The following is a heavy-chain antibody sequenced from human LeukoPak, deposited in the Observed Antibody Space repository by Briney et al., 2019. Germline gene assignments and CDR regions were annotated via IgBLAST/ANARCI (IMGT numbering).Heavy chain of an antibody. CDR2: IYYTGST. D-gene: IGHD3-22*01. J-gene: IGHJ3*02. CDR1: GGSISSGGYY. V-gene: IGHV4-31*03. CDR3: ARVPSVIEAFDI. Sequence: PSQTLSLTCTVSGGSISSGGYYWSWIRQHPGKGLEWIAYIYYTGSTYYNPSLKSRLTISVDTSKNHFSLRLSSMTAADTAVYYCARVPSVIEAFDIWGQGTMVPVSS.